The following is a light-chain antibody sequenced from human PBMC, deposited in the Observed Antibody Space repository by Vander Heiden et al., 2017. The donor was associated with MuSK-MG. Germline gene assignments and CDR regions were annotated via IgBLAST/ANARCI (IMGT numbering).Light chain of an antibody. CDR1: ESVAYRFNNKNY. V-gene: IGKV4-1*01. CDR2: WAS. Sequence: IVLTQYPASLAAALVERATSHYRSSESVAYRFNNKNYVAWYQQKPGQPAQLLLYWASTRVSGAPDRFSGSGSATDFTLTISSVQADDVAVHFCQQYHDTPRTTFGQGTRLEIK. J-gene: IGKJ5*01. CDR3: QQYHDTPRTT.